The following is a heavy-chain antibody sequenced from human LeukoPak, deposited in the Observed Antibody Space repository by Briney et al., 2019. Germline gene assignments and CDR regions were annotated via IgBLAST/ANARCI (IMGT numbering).Heavy chain of an antibody. D-gene: IGHD6-19*01. CDR1: GYTFTAFH. CDR2: INPNTGAT. Sequence: ASVKVSCKASGYTFTAFHMHWVRRAPGQGLEWMGWINPNTGATNYPQKFQGRVTMTTDTSISTAYMEWSSLRSDDTAFYYCARGEVDTSGWDCFHFWGQGALVTVSS. CDR3: ARGEVDTSGWDCFHF. V-gene: IGHV1-2*02. J-gene: IGHJ4*02.